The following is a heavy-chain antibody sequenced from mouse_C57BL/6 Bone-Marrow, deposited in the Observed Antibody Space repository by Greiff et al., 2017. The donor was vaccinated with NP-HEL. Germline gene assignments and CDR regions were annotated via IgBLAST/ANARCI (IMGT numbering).Heavy chain of an antibody. CDR2: IYPGSGNT. Sequence: VQLQQSGAELVRPGASVKLSCKASGYTFTDYYINWVKQRPGQGLEWIARIYPGSGNTYYNEKFKGKATLTAEKTSSTAYMQLSSLTSEDSAVYFCAREGGYDGPYFDYWGQGTTLTVSS. CDR3: AREGGYDGPYFDY. V-gene: IGHV1-76*01. CDR1: GYTFTDYY. D-gene: IGHD2-2*01. J-gene: IGHJ2*01.